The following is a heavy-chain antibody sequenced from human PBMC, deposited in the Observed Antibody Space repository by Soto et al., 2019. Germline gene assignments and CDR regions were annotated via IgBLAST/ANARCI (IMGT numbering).Heavy chain of an antibody. Sequence: EVQLVESGGGLVQPGGSLRLSCAASGFTVSSTYMSWVRKAPGKGLGGVSLLNSGGSSYYADSVKGRFTISRDNSKNVVYLQMNSLRVEDTAVYYCARGLGNGDYGDPGDYWGQGTLVTVSS. CDR2: LNSGGSS. D-gene: IGHD4-17*01. J-gene: IGHJ4*02. CDR3: ARGLGNGDYGDPGDY. V-gene: IGHV3-53*01. CDR1: GFTVSSTY.